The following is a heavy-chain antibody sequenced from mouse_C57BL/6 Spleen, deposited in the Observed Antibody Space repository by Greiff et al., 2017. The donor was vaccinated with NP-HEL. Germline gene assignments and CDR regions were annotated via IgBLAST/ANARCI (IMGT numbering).Heavy chain of an antibody. Sequence: VQLQQSGAELMKPGASVKLSCKATGYTFTGYWIEWVKQRPGHGLEWIGEILPGSGSTNYHEKFKGKATFTADTSSNTSYMQLSSLTTEDSAIYYCTRGGGSSLYYAMDYWGQGTSVTVSS. CDR3: TRGGGSSLYYAMDY. CDR1: GYTFTGYW. D-gene: IGHD1-1*01. J-gene: IGHJ4*01. V-gene: IGHV1-9*01. CDR2: ILPGSGST.